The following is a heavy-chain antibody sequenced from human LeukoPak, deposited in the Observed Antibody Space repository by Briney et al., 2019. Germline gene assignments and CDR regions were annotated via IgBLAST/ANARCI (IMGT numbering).Heavy chain of an antibody. Sequence: PSETLSLTCTVSGGSISSYYWSWIRQPPGKGLEWIGYIYYSGSTNYNPSLKSRVTISVDTSKNQFSLKLSSVTAADTAVYYCAREGPGGLNWFDPWGQGTLVTVSS. CDR1: GGSISSYY. V-gene: IGHV4-59*01. CDR3: AREGPGGLNWFDP. CDR2: IYYSGST. J-gene: IGHJ5*02.